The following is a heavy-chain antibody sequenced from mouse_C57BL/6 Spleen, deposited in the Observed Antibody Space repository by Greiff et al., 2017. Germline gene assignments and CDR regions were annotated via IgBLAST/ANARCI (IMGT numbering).Heavy chain of an antibody. J-gene: IGHJ2*01. CDR1: GYTFTSYW. V-gene: IGHV1-52*01. D-gene: IGHD1-1*01. CDR2: IDPSDSET. CDR3: AREITTVVAYYFDY. Sequence: VKLKPSGAELVRPGSSVKLSCKASGYTFTSYWMHWVKQRPIQGLEWIGNIDPSDSETHYNQKFKDKATLTVDNSSSTAYMQLSSLTSEDSAVYYGAREITTVVAYYFDYWGKGTTLTVSS.